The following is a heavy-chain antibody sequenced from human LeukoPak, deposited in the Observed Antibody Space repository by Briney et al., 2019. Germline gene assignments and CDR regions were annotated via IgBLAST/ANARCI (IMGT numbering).Heavy chain of an antibody. V-gene: IGHV4-38-2*01. Sequence: SETLSLTCAVSGYSISNGYYWVWIRQPPGKGLEWIGSLYHGDSVYYNTALKSRLTMSVDTSKNQFSLRLSSVAAADTAVYYCASINVAVVPSTMFDYWGQGNLVTVSS. CDR1: GYSISNGYY. CDR3: ASINVAVVPSTMFDY. CDR2: LYHGDSV. D-gene: IGHD2-2*01. J-gene: IGHJ4*02.